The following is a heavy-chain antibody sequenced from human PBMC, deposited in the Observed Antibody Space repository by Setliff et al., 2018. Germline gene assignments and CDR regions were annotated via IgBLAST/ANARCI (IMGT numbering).Heavy chain of an antibody. CDR3: AREQWLDPPGYYYMDV. D-gene: IGHD6-19*01. CDR2: IIHSGST. CDR1: GGSFSGYY. J-gene: IGHJ6*03. Sequence: PSETLSLTCAVYGGSFSGYYWSWIRQPPGKRLEWIGEIIHSGSTNYNPSLKSRVTMSIDTSKNKFSLKLNSVTAADMAVYYCAREQWLDPPGYYYMDVWAKGTTVTVSS. V-gene: IGHV4-34*12.